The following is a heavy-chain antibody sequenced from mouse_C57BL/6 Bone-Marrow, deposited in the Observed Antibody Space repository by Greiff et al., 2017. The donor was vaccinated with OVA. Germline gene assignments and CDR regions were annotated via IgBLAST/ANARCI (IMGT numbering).Heavy chain of an antibody. CDR2: IWSGGST. CDR3: ARNFNYSNYDFDY. CDR1: GFSLTSYG. J-gene: IGHJ2*01. V-gene: IGHV2-2*01. Sequence: VQVVESGPGLVQPSQSLSITCTVSGFSLTSYGVHWVRQSPGKGLEWLGVIWSGGSTDYNAAFISRLSISKDNSKSQVFFKMNSLQADDTAIYYCARNFNYSNYDFDYWGQGTTLTVSS. D-gene: IGHD2-5*01.